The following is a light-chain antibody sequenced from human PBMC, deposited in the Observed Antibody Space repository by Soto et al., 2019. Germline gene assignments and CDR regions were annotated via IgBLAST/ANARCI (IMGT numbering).Light chain of an antibody. Sequence: SYELTQPPSVSVSPGQTATITCSGDALPKEYAYWYRQKPGQAPVLIIYKDEERASGIPERFSGSSSGTTATLTISGAQAEDEGDYYCHSTDSSDAYSIFGGGTKLTVL. J-gene: IGLJ2*01. CDR3: HSTDSSDAYSI. CDR2: KDE. V-gene: IGLV3-25*03. CDR1: ALPKEY.